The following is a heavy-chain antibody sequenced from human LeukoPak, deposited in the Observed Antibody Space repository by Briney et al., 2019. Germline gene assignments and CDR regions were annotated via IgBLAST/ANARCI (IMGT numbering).Heavy chain of an antibody. CDR1: GFTFSSYA. V-gene: IGHV3-30-3*01. Sequence: GRSLRLSCAASGFTFSSYAMHWVRQAPGKGLEWVAVISYDGSNKYYADSVKGRFTISRDNSKNTLYLQMNSLRAEDTAVYYCARAVEMATILDYWGQGTLVTVSS. D-gene: IGHD5-24*01. CDR2: ISYDGSNK. CDR3: ARAVEMATILDY. J-gene: IGHJ4*02.